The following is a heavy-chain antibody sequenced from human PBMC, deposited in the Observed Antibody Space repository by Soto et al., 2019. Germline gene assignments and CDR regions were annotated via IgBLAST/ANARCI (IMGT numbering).Heavy chain of an antibody. CDR2: IYSGGST. V-gene: IGHV3-66*01. J-gene: IGHJ5*02. D-gene: IGHD2-15*01. CDR1: GFTVSSNY. CDR3: ARDRGGEGWYCSGGSCYSGTWFDP. Sequence: GGSLRLSCAASGFTVSSNYMSWVRQAPGKGLEWVSVIYSGGSTYYADSVKGRFTISRDNSKNTLYLQMNSLRAEDTAVYYCARDRGGEGWYCSGGSCYSGTWFDPWGQGTLVTVSS.